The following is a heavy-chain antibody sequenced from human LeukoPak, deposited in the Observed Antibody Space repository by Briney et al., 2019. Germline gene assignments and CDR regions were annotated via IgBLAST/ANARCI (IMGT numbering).Heavy chain of an antibody. D-gene: IGHD6-19*01. J-gene: IGHJ6*03. V-gene: IGHV1-2*02. Sequence: GASVTVSFMSSVYMLTQYYMHWVRPAPGQGLEWMGWINPNSGGTNYAQKFQGRVTMTRDTSISTAYMDLNRLRSDDTAVYYCARVVAVTGTPVYYMDVWGKGTTVTVSS. CDR2: INPNSGGT. CDR1: VYMLTQYY. CDR3: ARVVAVTGTPVYYMDV.